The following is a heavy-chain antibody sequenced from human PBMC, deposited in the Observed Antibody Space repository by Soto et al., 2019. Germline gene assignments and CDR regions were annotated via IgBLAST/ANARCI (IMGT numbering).Heavy chain of an antibody. V-gene: IGHV5-51*01. CDR2: IYPGDSDT. J-gene: IGHJ6*02. Sequence: GESLKISCKGSGYSFTSYWIGWVRQMPGKGLEWMGIIYPGDSDTRYSPSFQGQVTISADKSISTAYLQWSSLKASDTAMYYCARHTAEGFFYYYYGMDVWGQRTTVTVSS. D-gene: IGHD3-3*01. CDR3: ARHTAEGFFYYYYGMDV. CDR1: GYSFTSYW.